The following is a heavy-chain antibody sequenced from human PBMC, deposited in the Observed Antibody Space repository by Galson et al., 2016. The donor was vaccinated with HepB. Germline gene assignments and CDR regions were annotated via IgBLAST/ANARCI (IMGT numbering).Heavy chain of an antibody. Sequence: SETLSLTCTVSGGSISSPSYYWGRIRQPPGKGLEWIGSIYYSGRTYHNPSLKGRVTISVDTSKNQFSLKVRSVTAADTAVYYCARENWNDEVDYWGQGTLVTVSS. CDR2: IYYSGRT. J-gene: IGHJ4*02. CDR3: ARENWNDEVDY. V-gene: IGHV4-39*07. CDR1: GGSISSPSYY. D-gene: IGHD1-1*01.